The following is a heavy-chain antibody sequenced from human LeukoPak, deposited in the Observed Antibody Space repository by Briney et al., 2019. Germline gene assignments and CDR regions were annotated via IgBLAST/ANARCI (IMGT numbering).Heavy chain of an antibody. CDR1: GFTFSSYW. D-gene: IGHD3-10*01. V-gene: IGHV3-74*01. J-gene: IGHJ3*02. Sequence: SGGSLRLSCAASGFTFSSYWMHWVRQAPGKGLVWVSRINSDGSSTSYADSVKGRFTISRDNAKNTLYLQMNSLRAEDTAVYYCARGGIGHAFDIWGQGTMVTVSS. CDR2: INSDGSST. CDR3: ARGGIGHAFDI.